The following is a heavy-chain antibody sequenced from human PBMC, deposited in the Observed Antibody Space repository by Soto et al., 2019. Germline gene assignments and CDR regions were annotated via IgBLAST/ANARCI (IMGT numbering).Heavy chain of an antibody. V-gene: IGHV1-3*01. D-gene: IGHD1-1*01. CDR1: GYTFTSYA. CDR2: INAGNGNT. J-gene: IGHJ6*02. CDR3: ARVNSTVDYGMDV. Sequence: QVQLVQSGAEVKQPGASVKVSCKASGYTFTSYAMHWVRQAPGQRLEWMGWINAGNGNTKYSQKLQGRVTMTTDTSTSTAYMELRSLRSDDTAVYYCARVNSTVDYGMDVWGQGTTVTVSS.